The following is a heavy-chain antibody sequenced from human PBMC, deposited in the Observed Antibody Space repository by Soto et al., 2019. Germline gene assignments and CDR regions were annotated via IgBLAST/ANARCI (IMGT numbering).Heavy chain of an antibody. CDR1: GCKFGTYG. CDR3: ARGRGAAADYFDF. Sequence: GGSLRVPWAAAGCKFGTYGMRWVRQVPGKGLEWVSGVSASGLNTNYADSVKGRFTISRDNAKNSLFLQMNSLRAEDTAVYYCARGRGAAADYFDFWGQGTLVTVSS. CDR2: VSASGLNT. D-gene: IGHD6-13*01. J-gene: IGHJ4*02. V-gene: IGHV3-21*04.